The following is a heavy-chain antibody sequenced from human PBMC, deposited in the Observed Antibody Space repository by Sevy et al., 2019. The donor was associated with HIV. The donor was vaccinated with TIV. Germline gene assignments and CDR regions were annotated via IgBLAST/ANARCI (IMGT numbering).Heavy chain of an antibody. J-gene: IGHJ4*02. Sequence: NNRGASVKVSCKTSGYTFINYPLSWVRQAPGQGLEWMGCIRTYNGETKYAQKFQSRATMTTDTSTSTAYMELRSLRSDDTAVYYCASDSDGSGHYYLDYFDSWGQGTLVTVSS. D-gene: IGHD3-22*01. CDR3: ASDSDGSGHYYLDYFDS. CDR1: GYTFINYP. V-gene: IGHV1-18*01. CDR2: IRTYNGET.